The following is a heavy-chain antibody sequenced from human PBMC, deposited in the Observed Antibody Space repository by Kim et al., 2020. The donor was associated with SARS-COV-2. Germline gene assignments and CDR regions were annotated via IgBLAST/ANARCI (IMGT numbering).Heavy chain of an antibody. CDR2: ISGSGGAT. CDR3: AKVLYGAHPPYFAY. V-gene: IGHV3-23*01. D-gene: IGHD4-17*01. J-gene: IGHJ4*02. CDR1: GFTFSTSA. Sequence: GGSLRLSCAASGFTFSTSAMRWVRQAPGKGLEWVSGISGSGGATYYADSVKGLFIISRDSSKNTLYLQMSSLSAEDTALYYFAKVLYGAHPPYFAYLGQ.